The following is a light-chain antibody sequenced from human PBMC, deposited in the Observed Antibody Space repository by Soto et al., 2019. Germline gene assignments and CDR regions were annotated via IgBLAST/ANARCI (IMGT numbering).Light chain of an antibody. CDR2: DAS. J-gene: IGKJ2*01. V-gene: IGKV1-5*01. Sequence: DIQMTQSPSTLSASVGDRVTITCRASQSINTWLAWYQQNPGNAPKLLIYDASSLASGAPSRFSGSGSGTEFTLSISSLQPGDFATYYCQQYRTYSHSFGQGTKLEMK. CDR1: QSINTW. CDR3: QQYRTYSHS.